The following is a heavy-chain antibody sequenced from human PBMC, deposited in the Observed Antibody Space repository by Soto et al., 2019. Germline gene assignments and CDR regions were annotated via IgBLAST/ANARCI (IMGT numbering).Heavy chain of an antibody. J-gene: IGHJ3*02. CDR1: GFTFRNYG. CDR3: ARGDYYDVSGPFSDAFDI. V-gene: IGHV3-33*05. CDR2: ISYDGSQK. Sequence: GGSLRLSCAASGFTFRNYGMHWVRQAPGKGLEWVSIISYDGSQKWYVDSVKGRFTISRDNAKNSLYLQMNSLRVEDTAVYYCARGDYYDVSGPFSDAFDIWGQGTMVTVSS. D-gene: IGHD3-22*01.